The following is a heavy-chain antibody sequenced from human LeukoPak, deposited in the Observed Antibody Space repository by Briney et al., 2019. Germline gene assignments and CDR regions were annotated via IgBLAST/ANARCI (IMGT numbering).Heavy chain of an antibody. CDR3: ARVVQIEGSPSYFDY. Sequence: GGSLRLSCAASGFTFSSYWMSWVRQAPGKGLEWVANIKQDGSAKYYVDSVKGRFTISRDNAKNSLYLQMNSLRAEDTAVYYCARVVQIEGSPSYFDYWGQGTLVTVSS. CDR1: GFTFSSYW. V-gene: IGHV3-7*03. CDR2: IKQDGSAK. J-gene: IGHJ4*02. D-gene: IGHD1-26*01.